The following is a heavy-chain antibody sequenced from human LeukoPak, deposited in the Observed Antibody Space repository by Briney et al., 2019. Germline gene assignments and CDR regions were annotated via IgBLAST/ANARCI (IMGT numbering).Heavy chain of an antibody. J-gene: IGHJ3*02. CDR1: GFTFSSYG. CDR2: ISYDGSNK. V-gene: IGHV3-30*03. D-gene: IGHD4-11*01. CDR3: AREVGSNYDALHI. Sequence: PGGSLRLSCAASGFTFSSYGMHWVRQAPGKGLEWVAVISYDGSNKYYADSVKGRFAISRDNSKNTLYLQMNSLRAEDTAVYYCAREVGSNYDALHIWGLGTVVTVSS.